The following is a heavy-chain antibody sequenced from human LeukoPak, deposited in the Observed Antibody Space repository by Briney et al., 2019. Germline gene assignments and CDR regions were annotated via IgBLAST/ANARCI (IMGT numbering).Heavy chain of an antibody. CDR3: ARADYCSGGSCYPSPGWFDP. CDR2: IYYSGST. V-gene: IGHV4-61*01. CDR1: GVSVSSGSYY. Sequence: PSETLSLICTVSGVSVSSGSYYWSWIRQPPGKGLEWIGYIYYSGSTNYNPSLKSRVTISVDTSKNQFSLKLSSVTAADTAVYYCARADYCSGGSCYPSPGWFDPWGQGTLVTVSS. D-gene: IGHD2-15*01. J-gene: IGHJ5*01.